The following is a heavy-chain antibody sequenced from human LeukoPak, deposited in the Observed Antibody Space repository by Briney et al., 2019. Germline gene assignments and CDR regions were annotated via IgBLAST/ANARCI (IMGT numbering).Heavy chain of an antibody. V-gene: IGHV3-13*01. CDR1: GFTFSSYD. Sequence: PGGSLRLSCAASGFTFSSYDMHWVRQATGKGLEWVSAIGTAGDTYYPGSVKGRFTISRENAKSSLYLQMNSLRAGDTAVYYCARDRYSYGMDVWGQGTTVTVSS. CDR2: IGTAGDT. CDR3: ARDRYSYGMDV. J-gene: IGHJ6*02. D-gene: IGHD1-1*01.